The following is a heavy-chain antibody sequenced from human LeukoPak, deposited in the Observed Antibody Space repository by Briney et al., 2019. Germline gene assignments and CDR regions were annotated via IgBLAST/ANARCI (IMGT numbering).Heavy chain of an antibody. CDR3: ARAIRRAARRYFDY. V-gene: IGHV1-8*03. CDR2: MNPNSGNT. Sequence: ASVKVSCKASGYTFTSYDINWVRQATGQGLEWMGWMNPNSGNTGYAQKFQGRVTITRNTSISTAYMELSSLRSEDTAVYYCARAIRRAARRYFDYWGQGTLVTVSS. CDR1: GYTFTSYD. D-gene: IGHD6-6*01. J-gene: IGHJ4*02.